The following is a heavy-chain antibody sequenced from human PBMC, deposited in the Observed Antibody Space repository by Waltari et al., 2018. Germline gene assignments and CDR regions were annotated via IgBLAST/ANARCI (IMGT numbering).Heavy chain of an antibody. CDR2: ISYNASNI. J-gene: IGHJ6*02. CDR1: DFTFSSYA. V-gene: IGHV3-30*04. CDR3: ARDYCDRTNCHGMDV. D-gene: IGHD3-22*01. Sequence: QVQLVESGGGGVQPGRTMRLSCEASDFTFSSYAMHWVRQAPGKGLEWVAVISYNASNIYYVDSVKGRFTISRDNSKKTLFLQMNSQRAEDTAVYYCARDYCDRTNCHGMDVWGQGTTVTVSS.